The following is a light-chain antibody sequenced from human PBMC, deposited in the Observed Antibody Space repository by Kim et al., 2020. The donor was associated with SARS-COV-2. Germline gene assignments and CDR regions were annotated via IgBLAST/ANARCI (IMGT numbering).Light chain of an antibody. CDR3: QAWDSSTHNYV. V-gene: IGLV3-1*01. J-gene: IGLJ1*01. Sequence: SYELTQPPSVSVSPGQTASITCSGYKLGDKYVSWYQQKPGQSPVVVIYQYNQRPSGLPERFSGSNSGNTATLTISGTQAMDEADYYCQAWDSSTHNYV. CDR2: QYN. CDR1: KLGDKY.